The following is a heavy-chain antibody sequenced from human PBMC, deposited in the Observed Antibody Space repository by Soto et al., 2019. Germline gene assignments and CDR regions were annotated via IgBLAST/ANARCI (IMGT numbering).Heavy chain of an antibody. J-gene: IGHJ3*01. D-gene: IGHD6-19*01. CDR2: IYYSGST. CDR3: AYSTGWYRLDL. CDR1: GGSISSYY. Sequence: ASETLSLTCTVSGGSISSYYWSWIRQPPGKGLEWIGYIYYSGSTNYNPSLKSRVTISVDKSKNQFSLKLTSVTAADTAVYYCAYSTGWYRLDLWGQGTLVTVSS. V-gene: IGHV4-59*12.